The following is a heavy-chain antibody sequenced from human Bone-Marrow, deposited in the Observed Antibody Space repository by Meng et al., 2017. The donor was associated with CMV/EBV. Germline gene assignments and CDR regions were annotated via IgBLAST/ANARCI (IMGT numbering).Heavy chain of an antibody. CDR3: ARGQDWSGSYPS. Sequence: LRLSCTVSGGSISSGDYYWSWIRQPPGKGLEWIGYIYYSGSTYYNPSLKSRVTISVDTSKNQFSLKLSSVTAADTAVYYCARGQDWSGSYPSWGQGTLVTVSS. D-gene: IGHD1-26*01. J-gene: IGHJ4*02. CDR2: IYYSGST. V-gene: IGHV4-30-4*08. CDR1: GGSISSGDYY.